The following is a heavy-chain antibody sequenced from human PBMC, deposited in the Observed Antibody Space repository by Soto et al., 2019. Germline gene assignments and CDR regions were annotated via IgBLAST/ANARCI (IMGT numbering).Heavy chain of an antibody. D-gene: IGHD2-8*01. J-gene: IGHJ4*02. CDR2: INPSDGST. CDR1: GYTFTSYY. CDR3: ARRGSKGSCTIGVCYTLDY. Sequence: QVQLVQSGAEVKKPGASVKVSCKASGYTFTSYYMHWVRQAPGQGLEWMGIINPSDGSTSYAQKFQGRVTMPRDTSTSTFYMEVSSLRSEDTAVYYCARRGSKGSCTIGVCYTLDYWGQGTLVTVSS. V-gene: IGHV1-46*01.